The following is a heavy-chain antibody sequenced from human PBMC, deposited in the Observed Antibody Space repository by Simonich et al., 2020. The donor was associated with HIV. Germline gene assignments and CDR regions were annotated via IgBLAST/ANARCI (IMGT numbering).Heavy chain of an antibody. Sequence: QVQLQQWGAGLLKPSETLSLTCAVHGGSFMKYHWSWIRQPPGKGLEWIGEVTQSGSTTHNSSLKSRVTISVDTSKNQFSLKLTSVTATDTSIYYCARLARTGIAVAGIYGRGAFDIWGQGTMVTVSS. J-gene: IGHJ3*02. CDR2: VTQSGST. CDR1: GGSFMKYH. V-gene: IGHV4-34*01. CDR3: ARLARTGIAVAGIYGRGAFDI. D-gene: IGHD6-19*01.